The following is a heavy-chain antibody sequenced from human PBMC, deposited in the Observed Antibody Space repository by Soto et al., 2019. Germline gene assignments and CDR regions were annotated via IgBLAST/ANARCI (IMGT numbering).Heavy chain of an antibody. J-gene: IGHJ6*02. CDR1: GFTFSSYD. CDR3: AREIGGYCISTSCYPYYYYGMDV. V-gene: IGHV3-64*01. D-gene: IGHD2-2*01. CDR2: ITSNGNYT. Sequence: SLRLSWAASGFTFSSYDMHWVRQAPGKGLEYVSAITSNGNYTDYASSVKGRFTISRDNSKNTLYLQMGSLRAEDTAVYYCAREIGGYCISTSCYPYYYYGMDVWGQGTTVTVSS.